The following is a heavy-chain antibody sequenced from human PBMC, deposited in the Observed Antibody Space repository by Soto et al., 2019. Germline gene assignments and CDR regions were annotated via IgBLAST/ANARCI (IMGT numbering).Heavy chain of an antibody. CDR1: GGTFSSYA. V-gene: IGHV1-69*06. CDR2: IIPIFGTA. D-gene: IGHD2-2*01. J-gene: IGHJ6*02. CDR3: ARDPVVVPANADYYYYYYGMEV. Sequence: GASVKVSCKASGGTFSSYAISWVRQAPGQGLEWMGGIIPIFGTANYAQKFQGRVTITADKSTSTAYMELSSLRSEDTAVYYCARDPVVVPANADYYYYYYGMEVWGQGTTVTSP.